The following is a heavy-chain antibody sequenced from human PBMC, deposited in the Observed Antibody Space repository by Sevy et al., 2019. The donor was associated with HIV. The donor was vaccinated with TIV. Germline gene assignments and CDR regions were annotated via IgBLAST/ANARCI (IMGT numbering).Heavy chain of an antibody. CDR1: GFTFSSYD. Sequence: GGSLRLSCTASGFTFSSYDMNWVRQAPGKGLEWVSKISSSGSSIYYADSVKGRFTISRDNAKNSLNLQMNSRGAEDTAVYYCTRNGGAFDNGFDPWGQGTLVTVSS. D-gene: IGHD2-8*01. CDR2: ISSSGSSI. J-gene: IGHJ5*02. V-gene: IGHV3-48*03. CDR3: TRNGGAFDNGFDP.